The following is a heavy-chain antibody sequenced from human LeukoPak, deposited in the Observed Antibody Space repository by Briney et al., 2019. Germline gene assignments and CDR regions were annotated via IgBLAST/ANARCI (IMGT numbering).Heavy chain of an antibody. Sequence: ASVKVSCKASGYTFTSYAMHWVRQAPGQRLEWMGWINAGNGNTKYSQEFQGRVTITRDTSASTAYMELSSLRSEDTAVYYCARSKRFGVVKYYYYMDVWGKGTTVTVSS. J-gene: IGHJ6*03. D-gene: IGHD3-3*01. CDR3: ARSKRFGVVKYYYYMDV. CDR1: GYTFTSYA. CDR2: INAGNGNT. V-gene: IGHV1-3*03.